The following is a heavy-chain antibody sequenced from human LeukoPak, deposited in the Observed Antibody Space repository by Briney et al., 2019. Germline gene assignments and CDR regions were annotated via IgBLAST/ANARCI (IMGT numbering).Heavy chain of an antibody. CDR2: IYYSGST. J-gene: IGHJ4*02. D-gene: IGHD3-10*01. Sequence: SETLSLTCTVSGGSISSYYWSWIRQPPGKGLEWIGYIYYSGSTNYNPSLKSRVTISVDTSKNQFSLKLSSVTAADTAVYYCARVAKYYYGSGSYWYFDYWGQGTLVTVSS. V-gene: IGHV4-59*01. CDR3: ARVAKYYYGSGSYWYFDY. CDR1: GGSISSYY.